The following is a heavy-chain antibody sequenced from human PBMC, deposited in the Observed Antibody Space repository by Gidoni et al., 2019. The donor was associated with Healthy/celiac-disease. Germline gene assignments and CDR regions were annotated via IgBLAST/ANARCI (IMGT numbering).Heavy chain of an antibody. V-gene: IGHV3-30*18. CDR2: ISYDGSNK. D-gene: IGHD4-17*01. CDR3: AKDRWSLRSADY. Sequence: QVQLVESGGGVVQPGRSLRLSCSASGFPFSSYGMHWVRQAPGKGLEWVAVISYDGSNKYYADSVKGRFTISRDNSKNTLYLQMNSLRAEDTAVYYCAKDRWSLRSADYWGQGTLVTVSS. J-gene: IGHJ4*02. CDR1: GFPFSSYG.